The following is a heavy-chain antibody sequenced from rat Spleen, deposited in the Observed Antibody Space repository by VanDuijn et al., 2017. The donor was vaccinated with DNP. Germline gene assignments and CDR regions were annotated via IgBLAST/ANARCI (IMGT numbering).Heavy chain of an antibody. CDR2: ISFTGTT. D-gene: IGHD1-11*01. CDR1: GYTITSGY. Sequence: EIQLQESGPGLVKPSQSLSLTCSVTGYTITSGYDWSWIRKFPGDKMEWMGYISFTGTTNYNPSLKSRISITRDTSKNQFFLQLNSVTTEDTATYYCARAPLRRGYPNWFAYWGQGTLVTVSS. J-gene: IGHJ3*01. CDR3: ARAPLRRGYPNWFAY. V-gene: IGHV3-4*01.